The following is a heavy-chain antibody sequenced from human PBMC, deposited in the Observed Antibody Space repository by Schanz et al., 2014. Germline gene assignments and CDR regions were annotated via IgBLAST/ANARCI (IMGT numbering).Heavy chain of an antibody. CDR2: ITGASDHI. CDR3: AKDRSWDYDSSGYFDY. J-gene: IGHJ4*02. V-gene: IGHV3-23*04. D-gene: IGHD3-22*01. CDR1: GITFSSHS. Sequence: EVHLVESGGGLVQPGGSLRLSCAASGITFSSHSFNWVRQAPGKGLEWVSGITGASDHIDYAESVKGRFTISRDNSKNTLYLQMDSLRAEDTAVYFCAKDRSWDYDSSGYFDYWGQGTLVTVSS.